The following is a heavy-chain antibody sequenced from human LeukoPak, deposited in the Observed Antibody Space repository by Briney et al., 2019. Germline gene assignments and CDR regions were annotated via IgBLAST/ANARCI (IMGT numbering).Heavy chain of an antibody. CDR1: GITLSNYG. D-gene: IGHD1-1*01. V-gene: IGHV3-23*01. J-gene: IGHJ4*02. CDR2: ISDTGGRT. Sequence: PGGSLRLSCAVSGITLSNYGMTWVRQAPGKGLEWVAGISDTGGRTNYADSVKGRFTISRDNAKNSLYLQMNSLRAEDTAVYYCATDRDATWVKRFDYWGQGTLVTVSS. CDR3: ATDRDATWVKRFDY.